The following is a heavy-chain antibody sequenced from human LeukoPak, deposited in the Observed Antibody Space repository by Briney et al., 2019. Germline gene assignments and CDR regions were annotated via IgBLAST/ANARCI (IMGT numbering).Heavy chain of an antibody. J-gene: IGHJ5*02. V-gene: IGHV4-59*12. CDR2: IYYSGST. CDR3: ASSRRMTFDWFDP. CDR1: GGSISSYY. Sequence: SETLSLTWTVSGGSISSYYWSWIRQPPGKGLEWIGYIYYSGSTNYNPSLKSRVTISVDTSKNQFSLKLSSVTAADTAVYYCASSRRMTFDWFDPWGQGTLVTVSS. D-gene: IGHD2-15*01.